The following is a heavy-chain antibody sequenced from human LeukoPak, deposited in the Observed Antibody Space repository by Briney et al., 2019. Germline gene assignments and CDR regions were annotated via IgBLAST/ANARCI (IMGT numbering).Heavy chain of an antibody. CDR2: ISSSGSTI. CDR1: GFTFSSYE. CDR3: AELGITMIGGV. Sequence: GGSLRLSCAAPGFTFSSYEMNWVRQAPGKGLEWVSYISSSGSTIHYADSVKGRFTISRDNAKNSLYLQMNSLRAEDTAVYYCAELGITMIGGVWGKGTTVTISS. D-gene: IGHD3-10*02. J-gene: IGHJ6*04. V-gene: IGHV3-48*03.